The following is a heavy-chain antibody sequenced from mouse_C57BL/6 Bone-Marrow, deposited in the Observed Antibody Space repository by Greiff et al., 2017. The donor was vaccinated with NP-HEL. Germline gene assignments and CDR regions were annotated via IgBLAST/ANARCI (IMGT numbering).Heavy chain of an antibody. CDR2: IYPGDGDT. J-gene: IGHJ2*01. CDR3: ARWYWDP. CDR1: GYAFRSSW. Sequence: VKLMESGPELVKPGASVKISCKASGYAFRSSWLNWVKQRPGKGLEWIGRIYPGDGDTNYNGKFKGKATLTADKSSSTAYMQLSSLTSEDSAVYFCARWYWDPWGQGTTLTVSS. V-gene: IGHV1-82*01. D-gene: IGHD4-1*01.